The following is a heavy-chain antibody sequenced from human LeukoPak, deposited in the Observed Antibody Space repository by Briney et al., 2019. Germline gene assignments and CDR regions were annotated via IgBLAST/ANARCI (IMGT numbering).Heavy chain of an antibody. V-gene: IGHV4-34*01. CDR3: ARGQYYDFWSDYYGRDAFDF. J-gene: IGHJ3*01. D-gene: IGHD3-3*01. Sequence: PSGTLSLTCAVYGGSFSGYYWSWIRQPLGEGLEWIGEINHSGSTNYNPSLKSRVTISADTSKNQFSLKLSSVTAADTAVYYCARGQYYDFWSDYYGRDAFDFWGQGTMVTVSS. CDR2: INHSGST. CDR1: GGSFSGYY.